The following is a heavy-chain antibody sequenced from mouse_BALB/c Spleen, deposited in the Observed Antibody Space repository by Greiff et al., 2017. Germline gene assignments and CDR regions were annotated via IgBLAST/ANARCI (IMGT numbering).Heavy chain of an antibody. CDR2: ISSGSSTI. Sequence: EVQLVESGGGLVQPGGSRKLSCAASGFTFSSFVMHWVRQAPEKGLEWVAYISSGSSTIYYADTVKGRFTISRDNPKNTLFLQMTSLRSEDTAMYYCARSNGNYYFDYWGQGTTLTVSS. D-gene: IGHD2-1*01. V-gene: IGHV5-17*02. CDR3: ARSNGNYYFDY. CDR1: GFTFSSFV. J-gene: IGHJ2*01.